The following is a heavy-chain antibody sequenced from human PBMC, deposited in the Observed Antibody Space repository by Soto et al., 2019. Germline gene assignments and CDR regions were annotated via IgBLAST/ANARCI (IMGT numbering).Heavy chain of an antibody. CDR3: ARGIYSTSSFFDS. Sequence: QVQLQESGPGLVKPSQTLSLTCTVSGDSISTADYYWNWIRQPPGKGLEWIGYIYYSGNTYCIPSLKSRVTISVDTSKNQISLKLNSVTAADTAVYYCARGIYSTSSFFDSWGQGTLVTVSS. J-gene: IGHJ4*02. CDR1: GDSISTADYY. CDR2: IYYSGNT. V-gene: IGHV4-30-4*01. D-gene: IGHD6-6*01.